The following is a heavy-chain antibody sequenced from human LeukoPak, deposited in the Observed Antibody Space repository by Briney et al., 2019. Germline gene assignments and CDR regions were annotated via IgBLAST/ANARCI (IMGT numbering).Heavy chain of an antibody. CDR1: GGSISSYY. V-gene: IGHV4-59*01. CDR2: IYYSGST. D-gene: IGHD3-22*01. J-gene: IGHJ5*02. CDR3: ASYYYDSSGYNGLFDP. Sequence: SETLSLTCTVSGGSISSYYWSWIRQPPGKGLERIGYIYYSGSTNYNPSLKSRVTISVDTSKNQFSLKLSSVTAADTAVYYCASYYYDSSGYNGLFDPWGQGTLVTVSS.